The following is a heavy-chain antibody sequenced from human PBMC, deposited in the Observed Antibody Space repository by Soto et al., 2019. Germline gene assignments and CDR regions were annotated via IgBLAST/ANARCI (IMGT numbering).Heavy chain of an antibody. J-gene: IGHJ4*02. Sequence: GGSLRLSCAASGFTFSSYAMSWVRQAPGKGLEWVSAISGSGGSTYYADSVKGRFTISRDNSKNTLYLQMNSLRAEDTAVYYCAKKTDYDILTGYSAPFDYWGQGTLFTVSS. CDR3: AKKTDYDILTGYSAPFDY. CDR2: ISGSGGST. D-gene: IGHD3-9*01. CDR1: GFTFSSYA. V-gene: IGHV3-23*01.